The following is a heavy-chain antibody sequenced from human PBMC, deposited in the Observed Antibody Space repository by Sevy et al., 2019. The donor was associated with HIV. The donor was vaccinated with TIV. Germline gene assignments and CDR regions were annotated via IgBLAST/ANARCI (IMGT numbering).Heavy chain of an antibody. D-gene: IGHD3-16*01. CDR2: IKQDGPEA. V-gene: IGHV3-7*01. Sequence: GGSLRLSCAASGFTFSTYWMTWVRQAPGKGLEWVAYIKQDGPEAYYVDVVRGRFTVSRDNSHKSFFLQMTSLRDEDTAVYYCARGLADWGSFHYSFWGQGAPVTVSS. CDR1: GFTFSTYW. CDR3: ARGLADWGSFHYSF. J-gene: IGHJ4*02.